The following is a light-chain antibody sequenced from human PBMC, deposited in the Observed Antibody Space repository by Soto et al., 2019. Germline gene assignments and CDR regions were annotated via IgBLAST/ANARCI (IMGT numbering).Light chain of an antibody. J-gene: IGKJ4*01. CDR1: QSVSGN. V-gene: IGKV3-15*01. CDR2: GAS. CDR3: QRDNSWTLS. Sequence: EIVMTHSPATLSVSPGERATLSCRASQSVSGNLAWYQQKPGQPPRLLIYGASTRATGIPAIFSGSGSGTEFTLTISSLQSEEFAGYDLQRDNSWTLSVGGGTKGE.